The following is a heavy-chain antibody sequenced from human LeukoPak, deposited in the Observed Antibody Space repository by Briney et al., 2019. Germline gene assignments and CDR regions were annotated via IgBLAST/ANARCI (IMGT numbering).Heavy chain of an antibody. CDR3: AKGRSRFDSTWYYFDS. CDR1: GFTFSSYW. J-gene: IGHJ4*02. CDR2: IKQDGSEK. Sequence: PGGSLRLSCAASGFTFSSYWMSWVRQAPGKGLEWVANIKQDGSEKYYVDSVKGRFTISRDNAKNTLYLRMDSLRASDTALFYCAKGRSRFDSTWYYFDSWGQGALVTVSS. D-gene: IGHD6-13*01. V-gene: IGHV3-7*01.